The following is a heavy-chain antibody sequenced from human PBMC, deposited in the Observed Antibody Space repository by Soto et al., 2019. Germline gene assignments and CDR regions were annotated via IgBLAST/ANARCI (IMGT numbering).Heavy chain of an antibody. CDR3: ARVGYSSYYYGMDV. CDR2: TYYRSKWYN. D-gene: IGHD5-18*01. J-gene: IGHJ6*02. V-gene: IGHV6-1*01. Sequence: SQTLSLPCAISGDSISSNSAAWNWIRQSPSRGLEWLGRTYYRSKWYNDYAVSVKSRITINPDTSKNQFSLQLNSVTPEDTAVYYFARVGYSSYYYGMDVWGQGTTVTVSS. CDR1: GDSISSNSAA.